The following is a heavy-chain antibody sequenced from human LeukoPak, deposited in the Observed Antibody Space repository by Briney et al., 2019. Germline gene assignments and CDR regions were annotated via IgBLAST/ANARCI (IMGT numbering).Heavy chain of an antibody. J-gene: IGHJ3*02. Sequence: SETLSLTCTVSGGSISSYYWSWIRQPPGKGLEWIGYIYYSGSTNYNPSLKSRVTISVDTSKNQFSLKLSSVTAAVTAVYYCARDRPRGAFDIWGQGTMVTVSS. CDR2: IYYSGST. CDR1: GGSISSYY. CDR3: ARDRPRGAFDI. V-gene: IGHV4-59*01.